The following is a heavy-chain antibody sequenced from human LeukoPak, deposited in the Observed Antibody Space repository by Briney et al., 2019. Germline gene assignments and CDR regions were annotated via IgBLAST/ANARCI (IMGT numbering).Heavy chain of an antibody. CDR1: GFAFSSYS. CDR2: XXGTSTYI. Sequence: GGSLRLSCAASGFAFSSYSMNWVRQAPGKGLEXVSXXXGTSTYIYFANSLKGRFSISRDNAENSLFLQMNSLRAEDTAVYFCARASLPEIIAAEAFFDSWGQGTLVTVSS. CDR3: ARASLPEIIAAEAFFDS. D-gene: IGHD6-13*01. J-gene: IGHJ4*02. V-gene: IGHV3-21*01.